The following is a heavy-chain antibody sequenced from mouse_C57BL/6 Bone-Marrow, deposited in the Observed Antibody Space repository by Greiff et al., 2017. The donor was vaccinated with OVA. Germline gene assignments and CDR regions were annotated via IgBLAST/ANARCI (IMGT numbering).Heavy chain of an antibody. D-gene: IGHD1-3*01. Sequence: VQLQQSGPELVKPGASVKISCKASGYAFSSSWMNWVKQRPGKGLEWIGLIYPGDGDTNYNGKFKGKATLTADKSSSTAYMQLSSLTSEDSAVYFCARRGDYMYYFDYWGQGTTLTVSS. CDR2: IYPGDGDT. CDR1: GYAFSSSW. J-gene: IGHJ2*01. V-gene: IGHV1-82*01. CDR3: ARRGDYMYYFDY.